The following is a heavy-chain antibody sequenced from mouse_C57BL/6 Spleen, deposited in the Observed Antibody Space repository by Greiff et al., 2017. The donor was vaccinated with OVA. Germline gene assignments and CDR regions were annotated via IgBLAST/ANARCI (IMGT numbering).Heavy chain of an antibody. CDR1: GYTFTSYW. V-gene: IGHV1-64*01. Sequence: QVQLKQPGAELVKPGASVKLSCKASGYTFTSYWMHWVKQRPGQGLEWIGMIHPNSGSTNYNEKFKSKATLTVDKSSSTAYMQLSSLTSEDSAVYYCARKKDYGSSYPFDYWGQGTTLTVSS. D-gene: IGHD1-1*01. CDR2: IHPNSGST. CDR3: ARKKDYGSSYPFDY. J-gene: IGHJ2*01.